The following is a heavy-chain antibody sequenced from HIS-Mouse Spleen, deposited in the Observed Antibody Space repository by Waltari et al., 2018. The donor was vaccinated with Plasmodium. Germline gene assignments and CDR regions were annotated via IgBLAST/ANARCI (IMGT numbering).Heavy chain of an antibody. CDR2: ISADNGNT. V-gene: IGHV1-18*01. J-gene: IGHJ3*02. D-gene: IGHD6-19*01. CDR3: ARGSAGDAFDI. CDR1: GYTFIRYG. Sequence: QVQLVQSGAEVKKPGASVKVSCKASGYTFIRYGISWVRQAPGQGFEWRGWISADNGNTKYAQKLQGRVSMTTDTSTSTAYMELRSLRSDDTAVYYCARGSAGDAFDIWGQGTMVTVSS.